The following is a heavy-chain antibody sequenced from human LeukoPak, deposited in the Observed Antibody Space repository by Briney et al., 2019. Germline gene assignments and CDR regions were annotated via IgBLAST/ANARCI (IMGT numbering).Heavy chain of an antibody. CDR3: ARNPPCYDKDYYFDY. D-gene: IGHD2-2*01. CDR2: KYYRSKWYN. CDR1: GDSVSSNSAA. V-gene: IGHV6-1*01. J-gene: IGHJ4*02. Sequence: SQTLSLTCAISGDSVSSNSAAWNWIRQSPSRGLEWLGRKYYRSKWYNDYAVSVKSRININPDTSKHQFSLQLTSVAPDDTAVYYCARNPPCYDKDYYFDYWGQGTLVTVSS.